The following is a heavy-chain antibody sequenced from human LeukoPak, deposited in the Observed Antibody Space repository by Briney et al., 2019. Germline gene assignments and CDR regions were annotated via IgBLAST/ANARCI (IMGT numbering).Heavy chain of an antibody. CDR3: ARGLHYNTLTGGMDV. J-gene: IGHJ6*02. Sequence: PSETLSLTCAVFGGSFSGYYWSWIRQSPEKGLEWIGEMSHTGATNYNPSLKSRVTVSVDTSKKQFSLNLRSVTAADTAVYYCARGLHYNTLTGGMDVWGQGTTVIVSS. D-gene: IGHD3-9*01. CDR2: MSHTGAT. V-gene: IGHV4-34*01. CDR1: GGSFSGYY.